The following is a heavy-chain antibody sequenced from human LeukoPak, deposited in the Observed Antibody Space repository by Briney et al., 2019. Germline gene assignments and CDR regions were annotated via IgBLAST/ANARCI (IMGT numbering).Heavy chain of an antibody. CDR3: ARQRYYDPLTGYYDVWYFDN. CDR1: GGSMSSSTYY. CDR2: ISNSGST. Sequence: SETLSLTCTVSGGSMSSSTYYWGWIRQPPGKRLEWIGSISNSGSTYYNPSLKSRVTISVDTSNNYFSLRLSSVTAADTAVYYRARQRYYDPLTGYYDVWYFDNWGQGTLVTVSS. J-gene: IGHJ4*02. V-gene: IGHV4-39*01. D-gene: IGHD3-9*01.